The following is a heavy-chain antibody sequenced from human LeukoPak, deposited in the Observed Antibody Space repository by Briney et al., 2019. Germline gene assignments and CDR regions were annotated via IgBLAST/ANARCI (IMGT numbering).Heavy chain of an antibody. CDR2: IHGSGST. Sequence: SETLSLTCTVSGGSISGDYWSWVRQPAGTGLEWIGRIHGSGSTIYNSSLKGRVTMSVDTSKNQFSLRLSSVTAADTAVYYCAKAPLGYGSGSNYDYWGQGTLVTVSS. J-gene: IGHJ4*02. CDR1: GGSISGDY. CDR3: AKAPLGYGSGSNYDY. D-gene: IGHD3-10*01. V-gene: IGHV4-4*07.